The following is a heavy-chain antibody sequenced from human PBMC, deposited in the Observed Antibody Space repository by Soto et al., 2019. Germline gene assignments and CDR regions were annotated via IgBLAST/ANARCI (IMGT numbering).Heavy chain of an antibody. D-gene: IGHD6-19*01. Sequence: GESLKISCKGSGYSFTSYWIGWVRQMPGKGLGWMGIIYPGDSDTRYSPSFQGQVTISADKSISTAYLQWSSLKASDTAMYYCARYATKGIAVAGFDYWGQGTLVTVSS. CDR1: GYSFTSYW. J-gene: IGHJ4*02. V-gene: IGHV5-51*01. CDR2: IYPGDSDT. CDR3: ARYATKGIAVAGFDY.